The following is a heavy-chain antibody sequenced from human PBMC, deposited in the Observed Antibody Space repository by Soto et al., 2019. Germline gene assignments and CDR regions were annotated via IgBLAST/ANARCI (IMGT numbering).Heavy chain of an antibody. D-gene: IGHD3-16*02. J-gene: IGHJ3*02. CDR1: GYTFTSYG. CDR2: ISAYNGNT. V-gene: IGHV1-18*01. Sequence: ASVKVSCKASGYTFTSYGISWVRQAPGQGLEWMGWISAYNGNTNYAQKLQGRVTMTTDTSTSTAYMELRSLRSEETAVYYCAKLRGVVGLRYYYVWGSYRSIQDAFDIWGQGTMVTVSS. CDR3: AKLRGVVGLRYYYVWGSYRSIQDAFDI.